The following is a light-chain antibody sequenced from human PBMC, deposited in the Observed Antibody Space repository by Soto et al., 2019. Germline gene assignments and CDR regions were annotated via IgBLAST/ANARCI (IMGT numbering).Light chain of an antibody. Sequence: QSVLTQPHSASGSPGQSVTISCTGAASNVGGYNYVSWYQQHPGKAPKLIISKSRDRPSGVHDRFSGSKSGNTASLTVSGLQAEDEAEYYCSSYAGSKNVIFGGGTKLTVL. CDR2: KSR. CDR1: ASNVGGYNY. CDR3: SSYAGSKNVI. J-gene: IGLJ2*01. V-gene: IGLV2-8*01.